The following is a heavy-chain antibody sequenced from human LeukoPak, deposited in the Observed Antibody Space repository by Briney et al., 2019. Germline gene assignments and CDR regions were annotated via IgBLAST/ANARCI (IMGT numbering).Heavy chain of an antibody. J-gene: IGHJ4*02. V-gene: IGHV4-34*01. CDR1: GGSFSGYY. Sequence: PSETLSLTCAVYGGSFSGYYWSWIRQPPGKGLEWIGEINHSGSTNYNPSLKSRVTISVDTSKNQFSLKLSSVTAADTAVYYCATRFEYDSSGYYVLSDYWGQGTLVTVSS. D-gene: IGHD3-22*01. CDR2: INHSGST. CDR3: ATRFEYDSSGYYVLSDY.